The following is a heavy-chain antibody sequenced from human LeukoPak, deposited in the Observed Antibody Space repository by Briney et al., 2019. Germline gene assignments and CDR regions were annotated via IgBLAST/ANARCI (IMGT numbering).Heavy chain of an antibody. CDR1: GFTFSSYA. CDR3: AKVVVVPAFYHYFDY. Sequence: GESLRLSCAASGFTFSSYAMSWVRQAPGKGLEWVSAISGSGGSTYYVDSVKGRFTISRDNSKNTLYLQMNSLRAEDTAVYYCAKVVVVPAFYHYFDYWGQGTLVTVSS. J-gene: IGHJ4*02. D-gene: IGHD2-2*01. V-gene: IGHV3-23*01. CDR2: ISGSGGST.